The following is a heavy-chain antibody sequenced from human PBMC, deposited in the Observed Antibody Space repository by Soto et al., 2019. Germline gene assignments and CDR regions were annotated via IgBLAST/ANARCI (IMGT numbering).Heavy chain of an antibody. Sequence: QVQLVESGGGVVQPGRSLRLSCAASGFMFSSYGMHWVRQAPGKGLEWVAVIWYDGSDKYYADSVKGRFTISRDNSKNTLYRQMNSLRAEDTAVYYCARVGWDSRGWQPWFHYFDYWGQGTLVTVSS. D-gene: IGHD6-19*01. V-gene: IGHV3-33*01. J-gene: IGHJ4*02. CDR2: IWYDGSDK. CDR3: ARVGWDSRGWQPWFHYFDY. CDR1: GFMFSSYG.